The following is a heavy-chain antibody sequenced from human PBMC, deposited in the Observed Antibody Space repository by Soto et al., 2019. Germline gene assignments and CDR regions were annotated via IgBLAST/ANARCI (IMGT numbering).Heavy chain of an antibody. J-gene: IGHJ4*02. CDR2: IIDSGST. V-gene: IGHV3-23*01. CDR3: AKDVGGHYCTPTSCLYFFHS. D-gene: IGHD2-2*01. CDR1: GFSFNNYA. Sequence: EVHLLESGGGLVQPGGSLRLSCAASGFSFNNYAMNWVRQAPGQGLVWVSTIIDSGSTYYADSVKGRFTISRDNSKNTLYLQMKSLRAEDTAVYFCAKDVGGHYCTPTSCLYFFHSWGRGTLVTVSS.